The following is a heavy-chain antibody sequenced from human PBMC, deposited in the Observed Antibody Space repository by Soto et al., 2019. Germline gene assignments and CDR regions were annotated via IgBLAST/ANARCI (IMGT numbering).Heavy chain of an antibody. CDR3: VRDRITIFGVVSWDLAH. V-gene: IGHV3-33*01. CDR1: GFKFNTFG. D-gene: IGHD3-3*01. Sequence: GGSLRLSCAASGFKFNTFGMHWVRQAPGKGLEWVAVIWSDGSNEYYADSVRGRFTISRDNSENTLFLQMNSLRAEDTAVYYCVRDRITIFGVVSWDLAHWGQGTLVTVSS. CDR2: IWSDGSNE. J-gene: IGHJ4*02.